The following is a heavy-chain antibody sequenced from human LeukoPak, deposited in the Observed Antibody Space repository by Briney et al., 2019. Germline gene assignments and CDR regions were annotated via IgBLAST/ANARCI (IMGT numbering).Heavy chain of an antibody. CDR3: AHSPRIGAAPTNNFFDS. Sequence: SVPTLLNPTQTPTLTCTFSGFSLSTRGARLGWIRQPPGKALERLALIYWNDDKRYRSSLRTRLTITKYTSINQVVLTLTNMEPVDTATYYCAHSPRIGAAPTNNFFDSWGQGTLVTVSS. D-gene: IGHD3-10*01. CDR1: GFSLSTRGAR. J-gene: IGHJ4*02. V-gene: IGHV2-5*01. CDR2: IYWNDDK.